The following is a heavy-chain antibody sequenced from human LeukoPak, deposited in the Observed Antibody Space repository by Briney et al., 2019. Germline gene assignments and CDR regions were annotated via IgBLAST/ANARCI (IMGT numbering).Heavy chain of an antibody. CDR3: ARESSSCCFDY. CDR1: GFTFSSYG. V-gene: IGHV3-13*01. Sequence: PGGSLGLSCAASGFTFSSYGMHWVRQATGKGLEWVSGIDTAGDTYYPDSVKGRFTISRENTKNSLYLQMNSLRAGDTAVYYCARESSSCCFDYWGQGTLVTVSS. CDR2: IDTAGDT. J-gene: IGHJ4*02. D-gene: IGHD6-13*01.